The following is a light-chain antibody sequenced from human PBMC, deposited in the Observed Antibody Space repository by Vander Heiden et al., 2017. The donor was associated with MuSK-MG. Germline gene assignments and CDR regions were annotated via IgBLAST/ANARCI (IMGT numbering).Light chain of an antibody. CDR2: GAS. CDR3: QQDGTAPVT. V-gene: IGKV3-20*01. J-gene: IGKJ3*01. CDR1: PSDSSSY. Sequence: LFTPSPCPRAWSPGESASLSCGASPSDSSSYLAWYQQKPGQAPRLLIYGASSRATGIPDRFSGSGSGTDFTLTISRLEPEDFAVYYCQQDGTAPVTFGHGTKVDIK.